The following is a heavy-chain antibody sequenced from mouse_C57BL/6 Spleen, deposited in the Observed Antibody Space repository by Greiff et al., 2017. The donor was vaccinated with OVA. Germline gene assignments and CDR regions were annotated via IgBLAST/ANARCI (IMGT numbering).Heavy chain of an antibody. CDR3: ARGGYDAMDY. CDR2: IYPGDGDT. Sequence: QVQLKESGPELVKPGASVKISCKASGYAFSSSWMNWVKQRPGKGLEWIGRIYPGDGDTNYNGKFKGKATLTADKSSSTAYMQLSSLTSEDSAVYFCARGGYDAMDYWGQGTSVTVSS. CDR1: GYAFSSSW. J-gene: IGHJ4*01. V-gene: IGHV1-82*01.